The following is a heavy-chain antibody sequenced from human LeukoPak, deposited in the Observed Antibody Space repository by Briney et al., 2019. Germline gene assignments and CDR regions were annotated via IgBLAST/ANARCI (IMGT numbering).Heavy chain of an antibody. D-gene: IGHD2-2*01. J-gene: IGHJ4*02. CDR1: GFTFSSYA. CDR2: ISGSGGIT. CDR3: AKASGYCSSTSCARFDY. V-gene: IGHV3-23*01. Sequence: PGGSLRLSCAASGFTFSSYAMYWVRQPPGKGLEWVSAISGSGGITYYADSVKGRFTISRDNSKNTLYLQMNSLRAADTAVYYCAKASGYCSSTSCARFDYWGQGTLVTVSS.